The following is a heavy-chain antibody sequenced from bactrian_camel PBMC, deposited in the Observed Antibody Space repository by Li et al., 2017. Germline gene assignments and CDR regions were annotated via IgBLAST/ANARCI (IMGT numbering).Heavy chain of an antibody. V-gene: IGHV3S53*01. Sequence: VQLVESGGGLVQPGGSLRLSCAASGYIYRNGYTYTNYSMGWFRQGPGKEHEGIATIDSEGTTTYADSVKGRFTISKDNARETVYLQMNSLKPEDSALYYCARSSGRYCLLKLRDFIIWGQGTQVTVS. CDR2: IDSEGTT. D-gene: IGHD3*01. J-gene: IGHJ4*01. CDR1: GYIYRNGYTYTNYS. CDR3: ARSSGRYCLLKLRDFII.